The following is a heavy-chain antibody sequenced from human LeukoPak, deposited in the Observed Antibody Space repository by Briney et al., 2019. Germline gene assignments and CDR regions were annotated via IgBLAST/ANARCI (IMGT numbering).Heavy chain of an antibody. CDR1: GGSISSGGYY. D-gene: IGHD3-22*01. Sequence: ASETLSLTCTVSGGSISSGGYYWRWIRQPPGKGLEWIGYIYHSGSTYYNPSLKSRVTISVDRSKNQFSLKLSSVTAADTAVYYCARGRGYDAFDIWGQGTMVTVSS. CDR3: ARGRGYDAFDI. CDR2: IYHSGST. V-gene: IGHV4-30-2*01. J-gene: IGHJ3*02.